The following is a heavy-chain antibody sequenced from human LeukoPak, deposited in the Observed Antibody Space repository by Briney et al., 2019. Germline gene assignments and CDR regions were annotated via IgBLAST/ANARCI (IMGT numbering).Heavy chain of an antibody. V-gene: IGHV1-69*05. CDR1: GGTFSSYA. J-gene: IGHJ4*02. CDR3: ASTPSMVRGVPWVGFDY. CDR2: IIPIFGTA. Sequence: SVKVSCKASGGTFSSYAISWVRQAPGQGLEWMGGIIPIFGTANYAQKFQGRVTITTDESTSTAYMELSSLRSEDTAVYYCASTPSMVRGVPWVGFDYWGQGTLVTVSS. D-gene: IGHD3-10*01.